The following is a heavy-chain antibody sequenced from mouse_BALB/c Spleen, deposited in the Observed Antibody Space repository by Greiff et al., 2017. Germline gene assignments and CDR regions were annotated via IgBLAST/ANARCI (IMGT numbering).Heavy chain of an antibody. V-gene: IGHV14-4*02. CDR3: NAYCGSGYRMDY. CDR1: GFTINDYY. D-gene: IGHD1-1*01. Sequence: EVQLQQSGAELVRSGASVKLSCTASGFTINDYYMHWVKQRPEQGLEWIGWIDPENGDTEYAPKFQGKATMTADTSSNTVYLQLSSLTSEDTAVYYCNAYCGSGYRMDYWGQGTSVTVSS. CDR2: IDPENGDT. J-gene: IGHJ4*01.